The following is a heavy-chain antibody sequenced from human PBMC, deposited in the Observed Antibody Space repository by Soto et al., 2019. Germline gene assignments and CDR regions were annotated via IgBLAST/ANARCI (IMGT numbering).Heavy chain of an antibody. J-gene: IGHJ2*01. V-gene: IGHV4-31*03. CDR3: ARVPEHFDTVTHWYFDL. Sequence: QVQLQESGPGLVKPSQTLSLTCTVSGGSISSGGYYWSWIRQHPGKGLEWMGYIDYSGSTDYNPSLKSRVTISVDTSKNQFSLKLSSVTAADTAVYYCARVPEHFDTVTHWYFDLWGRGTLVTVSS. D-gene: IGHD4-17*01. CDR1: GGSISSGGYY. CDR2: IDYSGST.